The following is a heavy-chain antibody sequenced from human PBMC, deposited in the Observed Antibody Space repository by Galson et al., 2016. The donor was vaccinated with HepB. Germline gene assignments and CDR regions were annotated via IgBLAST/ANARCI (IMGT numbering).Heavy chain of an antibody. CDR2: ISSDGTYT. Sequence: SLRLSCAASGFIFTTYSMNWFRRASGKGLQWVSSISSDGTYTHYADSVKGRFTVSRDNANNSLYLQMSSLRAEDTAVYYCARDWYDWNHRHGMDVWGQGTTVTVSS. D-gene: IGHD1-1*01. CDR1: GFIFTTYS. J-gene: IGHJ6*02. CDR3: ARDWYDWNHRHGMDV. V-gene: IGHV3-21*04.